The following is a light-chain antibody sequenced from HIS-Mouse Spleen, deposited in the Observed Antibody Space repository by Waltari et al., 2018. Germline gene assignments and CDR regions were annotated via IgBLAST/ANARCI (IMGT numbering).Light chain of an antibody. CDR2: DVS. V-gene: IGLV2-11*01. CDR1: SSAVGGYNY. Sequence: QSALTQPRSVSGSPGQSVTISCTGTSSAVGGYNYVPWYQQHPGKAPKLMLYDVSKRPSGVPDRFSGSKSGNTASLTISGLQAEDEADYYCCSYAGSYTYVFGTGTKVTVL. J-gene: IGLJ1*01. CDR3: CSYAGSYTYV.